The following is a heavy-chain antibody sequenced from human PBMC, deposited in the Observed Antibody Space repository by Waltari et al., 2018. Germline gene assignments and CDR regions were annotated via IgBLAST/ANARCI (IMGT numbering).Heavy chain of an antibody. CDR2: IIPIFGTA. V-gene: IGHV1-69*01. D-gene: IGHD6-19*01. CDR3: ARSPPPVAGTENYFDY. CDR1: GGTFSSYA. J-gene: IGHJ4*02. Sequence: QVQLVQSGAEVKKPGSSVKVSCKASGGTFSSYAISWVRQAPGQGLEWMGGIIPIFGTANYAQKCQGRVTMTADESTSTAYMELSSLRSEDTAVYYCARSPPPVAGTENYFDYWGQGTLVTVSS.